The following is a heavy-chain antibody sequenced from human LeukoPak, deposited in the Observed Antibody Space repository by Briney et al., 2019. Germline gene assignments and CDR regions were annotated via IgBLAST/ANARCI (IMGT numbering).Heavy chain of an antibody. CDR2: ISNTADNT. V-gene: IGHV3-23*01. Sequence: GGSLRLSRAASGFIFRNYGMGWVRQAPGKGLEWVSTISNTADNTHYADSVKGRFTISRDNSQNTLYLQMNSLRADDTAIYYCAKDCCDYAPLDHWGQGTQVTVSS. CDR1: GFIFRNYG. J-gene: IGHJ4*02. CDR3: AKDCCDYAPLDH. D-gene: IGHD4/OR15-4a*01.